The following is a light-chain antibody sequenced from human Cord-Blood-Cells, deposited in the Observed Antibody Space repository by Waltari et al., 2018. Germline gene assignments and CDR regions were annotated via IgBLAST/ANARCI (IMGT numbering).Light chain of an antibody. J-gene: IGLJ1*01. Sequence: SGSPGQSITISCTGTSSDVGGYNYVSWYQQHPGKAPKLMIYEVSNRPSGVSNRFSGSKSGNTASLTISGLQAEDEADYYCSSYTSSSPFYVFGTGTKVTVL. CDR1: SSDVGGYNY. CDR3: SSYTSSSPFYV. CDR2: EVS. V-gene: IGLV2-14*01.